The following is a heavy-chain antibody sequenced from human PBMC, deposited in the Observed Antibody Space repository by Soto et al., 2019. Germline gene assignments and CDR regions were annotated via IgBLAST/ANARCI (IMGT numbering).Heavy chain of an antibody. CDR2: INAGNGNT. V-gene: IGHV1-3*01. Sequence: ASVKVSCKASGYTFITYAIYWVRQAPGQRLEWMGWINAGNGNTKYSQKFQGRVTITRDTSARAAYMELRSLQSEDTAVYYCARSIAARLYYFYGMDVWGQGTTVTVSS. J-gene: IGHJ6*02. CDR1: GYTFITYA. D-gene: IGHD6-6*01. CDR3: ARSIAARLYYFYGMDV.